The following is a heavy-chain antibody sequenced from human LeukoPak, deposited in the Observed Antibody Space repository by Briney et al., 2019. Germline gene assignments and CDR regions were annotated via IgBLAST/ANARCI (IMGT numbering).Heavy chain of an antibody. CDR3: ARDGYYYDSSGYYQNDY. Sequence: GASVKVSCKASGGTFSSYAISWVRQAPGQGLEWMGGIIPIFGTANYAQKFQGRVTITADESTSTAYMELSSLRSEDTAVYYCARDGYYYDSSGYYQNDYWGQGTLVTVSS. D-gene: IGHD3-22*01. V-gene: IGHV1-69*13. CDR2: IIPIFGTA. J-gene: IGHJ4*02. CDR1: GGTFSSYA.